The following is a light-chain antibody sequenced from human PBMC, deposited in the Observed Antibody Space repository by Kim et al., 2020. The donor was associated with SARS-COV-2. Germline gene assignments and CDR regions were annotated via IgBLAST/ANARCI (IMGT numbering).Light chain of an antibody. V-gene: IGKV3-15*01. CDR2: AAS. CDR3: QQYDTWPRT. CDR1: QSAGSN. Sequence: EIVMTQSPATLSVSPGETVTLSCRASQSAGSNVARYQHKPGQAPRLLIYAASARETGIPARFSGSGLWTEFTLTISNLLSEDFATYYCQQYDTWPRTFGQGTKVDIK. J-gene: IGKJ1*01.